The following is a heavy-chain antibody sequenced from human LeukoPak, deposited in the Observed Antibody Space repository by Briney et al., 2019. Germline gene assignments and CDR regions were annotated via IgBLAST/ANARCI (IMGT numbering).Heavy chain of an antibody. CDR2: IIPIFGTA. D-gene: IGHD5-18*01. CDR1: GGTFSSYA. CDR3: AREGIQLWPSDY. J-gene: IGHJ4*02. Sequence: SVTVSCKASGGTFSSYAISWVRQAPGQGLEWMGGIIPIFGTANYAQKFQGRVTITADESTSTAYMELSSLRSEDTAVYYCAREGIQLWPSDYWGQGTLVAVSS. V-gene: IGHV1-69*13.